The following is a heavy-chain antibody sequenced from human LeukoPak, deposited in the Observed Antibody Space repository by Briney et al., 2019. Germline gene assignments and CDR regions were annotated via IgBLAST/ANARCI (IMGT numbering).Heavy chain of an antibody. CDR3: ARSSYSSSSSV. CDR1: GFMFSSNW. D-gene: IGHD6-6*01. V-gene: IGHV3-7*03. Sequence: PGGSLRLSCAASGFMFSSNWMSWVRLAPGKGLEWVANIKEDGTETYYVDSVKGRFTISRDNAKNSLYLQINSLRAEDTAVYYCARSSYSSSSSVWGQGTMVTVSS. CDR2: IKEDGTET. J-gene: IGHJ3*01.